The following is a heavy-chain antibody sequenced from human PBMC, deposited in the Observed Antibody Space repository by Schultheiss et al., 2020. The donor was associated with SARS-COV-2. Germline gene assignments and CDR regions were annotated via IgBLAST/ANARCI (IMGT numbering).Heavy chain of an antibody. Sequence: SGPTLVKPTQTLTLTCTFSGFSLSTSGVGVGWIRQPPGKALEWLALIYWDDDKRYSPSLKSRLTITKDTSKNQVVLTMTNMDPVDTATYYCARLSYDFWSGYYRPRGGVGSDYFDYWGQGTLVTVSS. V-gene: IGHV2-5*02. CDR3: ARLSYDFWSGYYRPRGGVGSDYFDY. J-gene: IGHJ4*02. D-gene: IGHD3-3*01. CDR1: GFSLSTSGVG. CDR2: IYWDDDK.